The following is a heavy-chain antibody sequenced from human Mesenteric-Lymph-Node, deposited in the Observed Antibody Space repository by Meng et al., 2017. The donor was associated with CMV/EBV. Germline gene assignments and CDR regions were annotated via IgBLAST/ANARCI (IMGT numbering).Heavy chain of an antibody. CDR3: ARDTYYDFWSGSGSDY. CDR1: GFTFSTYW. D-gene: IGHD3-3*01. J-gene: IGHJ4*02. V-gene: IGHV3-7*01. CDR2: IKQDGSEK. Sequence: GGSLRLSCAASGFTFSTYWMSWVRQAPGKGLEWVANIKQDGSEKYYVDSVKGRFTISRDNAKNSLYLQMNSLRAEDTAVYYCARDTYYDFWSGSGSDYWGQGTLVTVSS.